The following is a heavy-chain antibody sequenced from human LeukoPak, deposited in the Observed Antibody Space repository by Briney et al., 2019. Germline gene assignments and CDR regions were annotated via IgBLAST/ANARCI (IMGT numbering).Heavy chain of an antibody. J-gene: IGHJ3*01. CDR3: AIHDSSGSGAFDV. CDR1: GGSSSSSSYS. Sequence: PSETLSLTCTVSGGSSSSSSYSWGWIRQSPGKGLEWIGGYYYSGSPYYNPSLKRRVNISVDTSKNQLSLKLSSVIAADTALYYCAIHDSSGSGAFDVWGQGTMVTVSS. V-gene: IGHV4-39*01. D-gene: IGHD3-22*01. CDR2: YYYSGSP.